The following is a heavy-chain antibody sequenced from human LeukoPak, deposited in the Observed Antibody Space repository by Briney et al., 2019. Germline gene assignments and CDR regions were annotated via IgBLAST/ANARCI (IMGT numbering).Heavy chain of an antibody. Sequence: GGSLRLSCAASGFTFSSYWMHWVRQAPGKGLVWVSRINSDGSSTNYADSVKGRFTISRDNAKDTLYLQMNSLRAEDTAVYYCARDLRTPSDTNIAIDCWGQGTLVTVSS. D-gene: IGHD4-23*01. V-gene: IGHV3-74*01. CDR1: GFTFSSYW. CDR3: ARDLRTPSDTNIAIDC. J-gene: IGHJ4*02. CDR2: INSDGSST.